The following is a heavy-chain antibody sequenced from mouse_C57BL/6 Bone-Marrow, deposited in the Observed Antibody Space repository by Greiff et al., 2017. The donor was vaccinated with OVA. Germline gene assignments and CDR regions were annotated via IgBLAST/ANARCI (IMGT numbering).Heavy chain of an antibody. V-gene: IGHV1-64*01. CDR3: ARVTGPYYFDY. D-gene: IGHD4-1*01. Sequence: VQLQQPGAELVKPGASVKLSCKASGYTFTSYWMHWVKQRPGQGLEWIGMINHNSGSTNYNEKFKSKTTLTVDKSTSTAYMQLSSLTSEDSAVYYCARVTGPYYFDYWGQGTTLTVSS. J-gene: IGHJ2*01. CDR2: INHNSGST. CDR1: GYTFTSYW.